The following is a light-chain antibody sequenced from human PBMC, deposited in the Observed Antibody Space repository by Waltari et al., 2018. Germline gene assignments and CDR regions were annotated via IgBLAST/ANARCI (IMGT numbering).Light chain of an antibody. CDR2: KVS. J-gene: IGKJ2*01. CDR1: QSLVHGDGNTY. CDR3: MQATQWPYT. V-gene: IGKV2-30*02. Sequence: VMTQSPLSLPVTLGQPASTSCRSRQSLVHGDGNTYFNWFHQRPGQSPRRLIYKVSNRDSGVPDRFSGSGSGTDFTLKISRVEADDVGIYYCMQATQWPYTFGQGTKLEIK.